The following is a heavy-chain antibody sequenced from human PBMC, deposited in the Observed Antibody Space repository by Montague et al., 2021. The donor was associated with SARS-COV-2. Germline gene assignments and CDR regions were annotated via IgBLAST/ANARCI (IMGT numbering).Heavy chain of an antibody. Sequence: SETLSLTCAVHGGSFSTYSWNWIRQPPGKGLEWIGEIHHGGSTNYNPSLKSRVTISADTSKNQFSLKLTSVAAADTAVYYCARLGDGVVPSPMLGVGAYYSYYYMDVWGKGTTVTVSS. CDR1: GGSFSTYS. CDR3: ARLGDGVVPSPMLGVGAYYSYYYMDV. V-gene: IGHV4-34*01. J-gene: IGHJ6*03. D-gene: IGHD2-2*01. CDR2: IHHGGST.